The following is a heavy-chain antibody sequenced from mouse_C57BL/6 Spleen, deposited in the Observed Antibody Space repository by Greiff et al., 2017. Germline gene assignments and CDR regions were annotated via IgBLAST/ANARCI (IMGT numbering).Heavy chain of an antibody. Sequence: DVQLQQSGPELVKPGASVKMSCKASGYTFTDYNMHWVKQSHGKSLEWIGYINPNNGGTSYNQKFKGKATLTVNKSSSTAYMELRSLTSEDSAVYYCARERLGSSYWYFDVWGTGTTVTVSS. CDR1: GYTFTDYN. J-gene: IGHJ1*03. D-gene: IGHD1-1*01. CDR3: ARERLGSSYWYFDV. CDR2: INPNNGGT. V-gene: IGHV1-22*01.